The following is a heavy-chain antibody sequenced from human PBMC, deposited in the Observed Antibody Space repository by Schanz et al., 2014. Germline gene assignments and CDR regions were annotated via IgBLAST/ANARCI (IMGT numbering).Heavy chain of an antibody. D-gene: IGHD7-27*01. J-gene: IGHJ6*02. CDR1: GFTFNDYA. V-gene: IGHV3-30*04. CDR3: ARNWGPHYYSYYGMDV. Sequence: QVQLVESGGGVVQPGRSLKLSCAASGFTFNDYAMHWVRQAPGKGLEWVAVISYEGSKKYYPDSVQGRFTISRDNSKNTVYLQMNSLRAEDTALYYCARNWGPHYYSYYGMDVWGQGTMVTVS. CDR2: ISYEGSKK.